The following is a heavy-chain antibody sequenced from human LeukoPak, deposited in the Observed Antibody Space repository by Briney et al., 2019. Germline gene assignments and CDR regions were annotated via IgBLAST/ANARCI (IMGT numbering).Heavy chain of an antibody. J-gene: IGHJ4*02. V-gene: IGHV3-23*01. D-gene: IGHD3-10*01. CDR2: ISGSGGST. CDR1: GFTFSSYA. CDR3: AKGDYYGSGSYIDY. Sequence: GGSLRLSCAASGFTFSSYAMSWVRQAPGKGLELVSAISGSGGSTYYADSVKGRFTISRDNSKNTLYLQMNSLRAEDTAVYYCAKGDYYGSGSYIDYWGQGTLVTVSS.